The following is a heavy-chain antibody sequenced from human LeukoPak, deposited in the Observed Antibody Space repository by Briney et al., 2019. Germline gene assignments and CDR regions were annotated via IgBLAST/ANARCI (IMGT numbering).Heavy chain of an antibody. CDR3: AKPTVVIATLFDY. J-gene: IGHJ4*02. V-gene: IGHV3-23*01. Sequence: PGGSLRLSCAASGFTVSSNYMSWVRQAPGKGLEWVSAISGSGGSTYCADSVKGRFTISRDNSKNTLYLQMNSLRAEDTAVYYCAKPTVVIATLFDYWGQGTLVTVSS. CDR1: GFTVSSNY. D-gene: IGHD2-21*01. CDR2: ISGSGGST.